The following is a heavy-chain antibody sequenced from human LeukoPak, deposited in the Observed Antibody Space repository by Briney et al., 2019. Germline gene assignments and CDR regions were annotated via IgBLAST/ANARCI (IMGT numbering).Heavy chain of an antibody. Sequence: SGGSLRLSCAASGFTFSDYYMSWIRQAPGKGLEWVSYISSSGSTIYYADSVKGRFTISRDNAKNSLYLQMNSLRAEDTAVYCCARDLRPTITIFGVARDAFDIWGQGTMVTVSS. CDR3: ARDLRPTITIFGVARDAFDI. J-gene: IGHJ3*02. CDR1: GFTFSDYY. CDR2: ISSSGSTI. V-gene: IGHV3-11*04. D-gene: IGHD3-3*01.